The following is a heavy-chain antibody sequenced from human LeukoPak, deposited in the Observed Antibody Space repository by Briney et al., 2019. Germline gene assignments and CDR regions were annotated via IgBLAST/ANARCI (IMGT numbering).Heavy chain of an antibody. CDR1: GGSISSDTCY. CDR2: MYNSGST. J-gene: IGHJ6*03. Sequence: SETLSLTCTVSGGSISSDTCYWSWIRQPAGKGLEWIERMYNSGSTNYNPSLKSRVSISVDTSKNQVSLRLTSVTAADTAVYYCARGTISMDVWGRGTTVTISS. CDR3: ARGTISMDV. V-gene: IGHV4-61*02. D-gene: IGHD3-9*01.